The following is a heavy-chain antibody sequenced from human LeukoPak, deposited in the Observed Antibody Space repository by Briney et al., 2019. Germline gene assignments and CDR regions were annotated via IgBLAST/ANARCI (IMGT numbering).Heavy chain of an antibody. CDR3: TRDPYCRSSSCYWGIDY. D-gene: IGHD2-15*01. CDR2: IRSKAYGGTI. CDR1: GFTFGDYA. V-gene: IGHV3-49*04. J-gene: IGHJ4*02. Sequence: GGSLRLSCTASGFTFGDYAMSWVRQAPGKGLEWVGFIRSKAYGGTIEYAASVKGRFTISRDDSKSIAHLQMNSLKTEDTALYYCTRDPYCRSSSCYWGIDYWGQGTLVTVSS.